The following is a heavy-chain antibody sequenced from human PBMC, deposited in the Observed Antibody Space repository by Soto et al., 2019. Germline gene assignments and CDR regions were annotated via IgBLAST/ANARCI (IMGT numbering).Heavy chain of an antibody. Sequence: GESLKISCKGSGYIFTMYRIGWVRQMPGKGLEWMGIFYPGDSETRYSPSFQGQVTISVDKSISTTYLQWGSLKASDTATYYCVRHGSVEYGDYTYVYGMDVWGQGTTVTVSS. J-gene: IGHJ6*02. CDR2: FYPGDSET. CDR3: VRHGSVEYGDYTYVYGMDV. CDR1: GYIFTMYR. D-gene: IGHD4-17*01. V-gene: IGHV5-51*01.